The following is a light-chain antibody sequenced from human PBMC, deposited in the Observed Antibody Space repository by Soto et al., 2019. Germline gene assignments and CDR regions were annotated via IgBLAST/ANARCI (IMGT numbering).Light chain of an antibody. CDR3: AVWDDSLNGRV. CDR1: SSNIGSNT. Sequence: QSVLTQPPSASGTPGQRVTISCSGSSSNIGSNTINWHQQLPGTAPKLLIYSNNQRPSGVPDRFSGSKSGTSASLAISGLQSEDEADYYCAVWDDSLNGRVFGTGTKLTVL. J-gene: IGLJ1*01. CDR2: SNN. V-gene: IGLV1-44*01.